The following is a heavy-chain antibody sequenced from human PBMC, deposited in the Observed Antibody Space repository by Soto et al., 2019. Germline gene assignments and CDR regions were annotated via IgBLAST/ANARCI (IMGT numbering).Heavy chain of an antibody. D-gene: IGHD4-4*01. CDR3: ATRSTATNNWFDP. Sequence: WTWIRQRPGKGLEWIGYIYYSGSSYYNPSLKSRVTISVDTSKNQFSLNLSSVTAADTAVYYCATRSTATNNWFDPWGQGALVTVSP. CDR2: IYYSGSS. V-gene: IGHV4-31*02. J-gene: IGHJ5*02.